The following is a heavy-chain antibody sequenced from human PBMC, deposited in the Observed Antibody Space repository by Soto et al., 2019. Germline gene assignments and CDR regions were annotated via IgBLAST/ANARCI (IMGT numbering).Heavy chain of an antibody. CDR1: GGSFSGYY. D-gene: IGHD6-19*01. CDR2: INHSGST. J-gene: IGHJ2*01. V-gene: IGHV4-34*01. CDR3: ARDPPIAVAGGWYFDL. Sequence: SETLSLTCAVYGGSFSGYYWIWIRQPPGKGLEWIGEINHSGSTNYNPSLKSRVTISVDTSKNQFSLKLSSVTAADTAVYYCARDPPIAVAGGWYFDLWGRGTLVTVSS.